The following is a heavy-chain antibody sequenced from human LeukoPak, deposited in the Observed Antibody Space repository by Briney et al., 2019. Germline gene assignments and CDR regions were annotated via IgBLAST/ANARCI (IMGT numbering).Heavy chain of an antibody. CDR3: ARGGYYMDV. V-gene: IGHV4-61*02. CDR2: IYTSGST. J-gene: IGHJ6*03. Sequence: PSQTLSLTCTVSGGSISSGSYYWSWIRQPAGKGLEWIGRIYTSGSTNYNPSLESRVTISVDTSKNQFSLKLSSVTAADTAVYYCARGGYYMDVWGKGTTVTVSS. CDR1: GGSISSGSYY.